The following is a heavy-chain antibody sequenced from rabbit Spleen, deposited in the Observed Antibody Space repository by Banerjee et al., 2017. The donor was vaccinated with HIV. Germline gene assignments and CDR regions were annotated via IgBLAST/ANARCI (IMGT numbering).Heavy chain of an antibody. CDR3: ARDTGSSFSSYGMDL. J-gene: IGHJ6*01. V-gene: IGHV1S45*01. CDR2: IDTGSSGFT. CDR1: GVSFSDNSY. Sequence: QEQLEESGGDLVKPGASLTLTCIASGVSFSDNSYMCWVRQAPGKGLEWIVCIDTGSSGFTYFASWAKGRFTISKTSSTTVTLQMTSLTAADTATYFCARDTGSSFSSYGMDLWGQGTLVTVS. D-gene: IGHD8-1*01.